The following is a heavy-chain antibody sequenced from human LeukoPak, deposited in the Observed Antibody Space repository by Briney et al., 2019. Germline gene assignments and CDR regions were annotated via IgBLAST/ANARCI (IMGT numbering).Heavy chain of an antibody. Sequence: GGSLRLSCAASGITFSSYSMNWVRQAPGKGLEWVSSISSSGTYRYYADSAKGRFTISRDNAKNSLYLQMNSLRAEDTAVYSCARVGNNTSGYWGQGTLVTVSS. D-gene: IGHD1-14*01. CDR2: ISSSGTYR. CDR3: ARVGNNTSGY. CDR1: GITFSSYS. J-gene: IGHJ4*02. V-gene: IGHV3-21*01.